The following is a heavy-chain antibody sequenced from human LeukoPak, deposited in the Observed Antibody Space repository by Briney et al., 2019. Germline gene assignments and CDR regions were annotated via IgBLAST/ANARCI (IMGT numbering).Heavy chain of an antibody. CDR2: IYYSGST. J-gene: IGHJ6*03. Sequence: SETLSLTCTVSGGSISSYYWSWIRQPPGKGLEWIGYIYYSGSTNYNPSLKSRVSISVDTSKNQFSLKLSSVTAADTAVYYCARTTEAHSWRTRYYDYYMDAWGKGTTVTVSS. V-gene: IGHV4-59*01. CDR1: GGSISSYY. D-gene: IGHD6-13*01. CDR3: ARTTEAHSWRTRYYDYYMDA.